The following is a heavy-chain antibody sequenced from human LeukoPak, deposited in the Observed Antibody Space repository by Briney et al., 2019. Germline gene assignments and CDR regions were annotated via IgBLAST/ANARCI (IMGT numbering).Heavy chain of an antibody. CDR3: AKGGYSAGAGYYYYYMDV. D-gene: IGHD1-26*01. J-gene: IGHJ6*03. Sequence: GGSLRLSCAASGFTFDDYGMSWVRQAPGKGLEWVSGINWNGGSTGYADSVKGRFTISRDNAKNSLYLQMNSLRAEDTAVYYCAKGGYSAGAGYYYYYMDVWGKGTTVTISS. CDR2: INWNGGST. CDR1: GFTFDDYG. V-gene: IGHV3-20*04.